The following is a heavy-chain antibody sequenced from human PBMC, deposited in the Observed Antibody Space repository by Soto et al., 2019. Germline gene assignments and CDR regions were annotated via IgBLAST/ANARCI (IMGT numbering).Heavy chain of an antibody. Sequence: QVQLVQSGADVKKPGSSVKVSCKASGGTFSSYAISWVRQAPGQGLEWMGGIIAIFGKANYAQKFKGRVTMTADESTSTAYMVQSSLRSEDTSEYYCARKPYPETSSTHFDYWGQGTLVTVSS. CDR2: IIAIFGKA. CDR1: GGTFSSYA. J-gene: IGHJ4*02. D-gene: IGHD6-6*01. V-gene: IGHV1-69*01. CDR3: ARKPYPETSSTHFDY.